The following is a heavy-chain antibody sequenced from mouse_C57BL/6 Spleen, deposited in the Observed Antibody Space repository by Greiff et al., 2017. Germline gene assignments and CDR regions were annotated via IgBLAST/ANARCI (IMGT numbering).Heavy chain of an antibody. D-gene: IGHD1-1*01. J-gene: IGHJ2*01. V-gene: IGHV1-81*01. CDR3: AREDYYGSAVGD. Sequence: VQLQQSGAELARPGASVKLSCKASGYTFTSYGISWVKQRTGQGLEWIGEIYPRSGNTYYNEKFKGKATLTADKSSSTAYMKLRSLTSEDSAVYYGAREDYYGSAVGDWGQGTTLTVSS. CDR2: IYPRSGNT. CDR1: GYTFTSYG.